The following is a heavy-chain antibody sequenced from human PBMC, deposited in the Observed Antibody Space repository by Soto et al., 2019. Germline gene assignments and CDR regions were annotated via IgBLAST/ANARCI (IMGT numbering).Heavy chain of an antibody. CDR2: IYWDDDK. Sequence: QITLNESGPALVTPTQTLTLTCTFSGFSLTTSGVAVGWIRQPPGKALEWLALIYWDDDKRYSPSLRSRLAVAKDPSKNQVVLTMTNMDPEDTATYYCAHSRKSSYYYYYMDVWGTGTTVTVSS. CDR1: GFSLTTSGVA. CDR3: AHSRKSSYYYYYMDV. J-gene: IGHJ6*03. V-gene: IGHV2-5*02.